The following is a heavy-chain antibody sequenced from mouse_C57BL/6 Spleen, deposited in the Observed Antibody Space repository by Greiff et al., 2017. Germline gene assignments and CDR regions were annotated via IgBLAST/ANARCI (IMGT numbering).Heavy chain of an antibody. V-gene: IGHV1-69*01. CDR2: IDPSDSYT. J-gene: IGHJ1*03. D-gene: IGHD2-3*01. CDR1: GYTFTSYW. Sequence: QVQLQQPGAELVMPGASVKLSCKASGYTFTSYWMHWVKQRPGQGLEWIGEIDPSDSYTNYNQKFKGKSTLTVDKSSSTAYMQLSSLTSEDSAVYYCARCWGWRPWYFDVWGTGTTVTVSS. CDR3: ARCWGWRPWYFDV.